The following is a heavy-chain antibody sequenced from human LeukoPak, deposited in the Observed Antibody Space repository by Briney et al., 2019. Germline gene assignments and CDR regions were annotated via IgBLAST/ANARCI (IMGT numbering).Heavy chain of an antibody. V-gene: IGHV1-69*13. Sequence: TVEVSCKASGGTFSSYAISWVRQAPGQGLEWMGGIIPIFGTANYAQKFQGRVTITADESTSTAYVELSSLRSEDTAVYYCAREVPGRYFDWSTTNYFDYWGQGTLVTVSS. CDR2: IIPIFGTA. CDR3: AREVPGRYFDWSTTNYFDY. D-gene: IGHD3-9*01. J-gene: IGHJ4*02. CDR1: GGTFSSYA.